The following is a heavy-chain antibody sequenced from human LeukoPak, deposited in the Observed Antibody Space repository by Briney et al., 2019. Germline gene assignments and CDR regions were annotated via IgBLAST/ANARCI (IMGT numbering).Heavy chain of an antibody. Sequence: GGSLRLSCAASGFTFSSYEMNWVRQAPGKGLEWVSSISSSSSYIYYADSVKGRFTISRDNAKNSLYLQMNSLRAEDTAVYYCARDWRFLGREENWFDPWGQGTLVTVSS. CDR1: GFTFSSYE. D-gene: IGHD3-3*01. V-gene: IGHV3-21*01. J-gene: IGHJ5*02. CDR2: ISSSSSYI. CDR3: ARDWRFLGREENWFDP.